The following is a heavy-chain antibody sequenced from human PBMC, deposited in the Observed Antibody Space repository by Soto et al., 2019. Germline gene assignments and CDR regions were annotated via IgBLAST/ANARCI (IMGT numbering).Heavy chain of an antibody. D-gene: IGHD4-17*01. J-gene: IGHJ4*02. V-gene: IGHV3-23*01. CDR3: AKDSLTTVVTPRGGFDY. Sequence: EVQLLESGGGLVQPGGSLRLSCAASGFTFSSYAMSWVRQAPGKGLEWVSAISGSGGSTYYADSVKGRFTISRDNSKNTLYLQMNSLRAEDTAVYYCAKDSLTTVVTPRGGFDYWGQGTLVTVSS. CDR2: ISGSGGST. CDR1: GFTFSSYA.